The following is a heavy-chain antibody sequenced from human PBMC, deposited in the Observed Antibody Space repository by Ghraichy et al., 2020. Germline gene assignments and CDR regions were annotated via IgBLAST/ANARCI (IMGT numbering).Heavy chain of an antibody. V-gene: IGHV4-39*07. Sequence: ETLSLTCTVSGGSISSTSYYWSWIRQPPGKGLDWIGSVYYTGSTHYNPSLRSRVTISADTSKQQFSLKLSSVTAADTAVYYCARDLSRYDFWSGYYRADYYYYGMDVWGHGTTVTVSS. CDR1: GGSISSTSYY. J-gene: IGHJ6*02. CDR2: VYYTGST. CDR3: ARDLSRYDFWSGYYRADYYYYGMDV. D-gene: IGHD3-3*01.